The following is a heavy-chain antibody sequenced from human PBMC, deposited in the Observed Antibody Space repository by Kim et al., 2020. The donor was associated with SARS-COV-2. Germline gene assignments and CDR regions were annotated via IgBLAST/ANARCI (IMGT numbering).Heavy chain of an antibody. CDR3: ARDRGSGSVRYYYYGMDV. J-gene: IGHJ6*02. V-gene: IGHV3-11*06. D-gene: IGHD1-26*01. Sequence: KGRFTISRDNAKNSLYLQMNSLRAEDTAVYYCARDRGSGSVRYYYYGMDVWGQGTTVTVSS.